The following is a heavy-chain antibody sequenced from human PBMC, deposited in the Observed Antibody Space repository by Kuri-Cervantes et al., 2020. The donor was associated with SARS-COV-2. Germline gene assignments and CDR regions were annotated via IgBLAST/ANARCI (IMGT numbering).Heavy chain of an antibody. Sequence: ASVKVSCKASGYIFTNYYMSWVRQAPGQGLEWLGIINPSGGGTSYAQKFQGRVTMTRDTSTSTVYMELSSLRSEDTAVYYCARGRLSSDYFDYWVQGTLVTVSS. J-gene: IGHJ4*02. CDR3: ARGRLSSDYFDY. V-gene: IGHV1-46*01. CDR1: GYIFTNYY. D-gene: IGHD6-6*01. CDR2: INPSGGGT.